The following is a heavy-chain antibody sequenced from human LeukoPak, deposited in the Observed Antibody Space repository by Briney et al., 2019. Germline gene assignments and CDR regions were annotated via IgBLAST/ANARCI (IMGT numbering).Heavy chain of an antibody. CDR1: GGSISSYY. J-gene: IGHJ4*02. V-gene: IGHV4-59*01. Sequence: PSETLSLTCTVSGGSISSYYWSWIRQPPGKGPEWIGYIYYSGSTNYNPSLKSRVTISVDTSKNQFSLKLSSVTAADTAVYYCARAAAAGKGSFDYWGQGTLVTVSS. CDR2: IYYSGST. D-gene: IGHD6-13*01. CDR3: ARAAAAGKGSFDY.